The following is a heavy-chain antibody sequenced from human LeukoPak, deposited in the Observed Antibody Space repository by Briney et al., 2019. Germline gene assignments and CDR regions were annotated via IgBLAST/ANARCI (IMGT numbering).Heavy chain of an antibody. V-gene: IGHV1-69*13. CDR2: IIPTLGVV. CDR3: ARTRDQYDFWSGNFDY. J-gene: IGHJ4*02. D-gene: IGHD3-3*01. Sequence: SVKVSCKASGGTFSTYAISWVRQAPGKGLEWMGGIIPTLGVVNYAQKFQGRATITADESTSTVYMELSSLRSEDMAVYYCARTRDQYDFWSGNFDYWGQGTLVTVSS. CDR1: GGTFSTYA.